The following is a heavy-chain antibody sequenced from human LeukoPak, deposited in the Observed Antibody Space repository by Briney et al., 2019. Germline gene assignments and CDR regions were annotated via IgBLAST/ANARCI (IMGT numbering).Heavy chain of an antibody. Sequence: ETLSLTCAVSGGSISSSNWWSWVRQAPGKGLEWVSVIYSGGSTYYADSVKGRFTISRDNSKNTLYLQMNSLRAEDTAVYYCASAYYDILTGYPHWGQGTLVTVSS. J-gene: IGHJ4*02. CDR3: ASAYYDILTGYPH. V-gene: IGHV3-53*01. CDR1: GGSISSSNW. CDR2: IYSGGST. D-gene: IGHD3-9*01.